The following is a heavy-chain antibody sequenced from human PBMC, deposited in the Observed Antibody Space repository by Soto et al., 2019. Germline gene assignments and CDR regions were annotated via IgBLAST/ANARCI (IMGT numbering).Heavy chain of an antibody. CDR2: INHSGST. CDR1: GGSFSGYY. J-gene: IGHJ3*02. V-gene: IGHV4-34*01. D-gene: IGHD3-22*01. CDR3: ARDARTYYYDSSGYFDI. Sequence: SETLSLTCAVYGGSFSGYYCRWIRQPPGKGLEWIGEINHSGSTNYNPSLKSRVTISVDTSKNQFSLKLSSVTAADTAVYYCARDARTYYYDSSGYFDIWGQGTMVTVSS.